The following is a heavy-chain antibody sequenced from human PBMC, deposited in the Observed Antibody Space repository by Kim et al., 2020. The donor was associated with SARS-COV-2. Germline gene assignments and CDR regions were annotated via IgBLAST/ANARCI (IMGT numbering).Heavy chain of an antibody. CDR3: ARGSLLDFDH. J-gene: IGHJ4*02. Sequence: ASVKVSCRASGYTFTDYHIHWVRQAPGQGLEWVGRLSANSGGTNYAQNFRGRVTMTRDTSINTVYLELTRLTSDDTAVYYCARGSLLDFDHWGQGTLVTV. D-gene: IGHD3-10*01. CDR1: GYTFTDYH. CDR2: LSANSGGT. V-gene: IGHV1-2*06.